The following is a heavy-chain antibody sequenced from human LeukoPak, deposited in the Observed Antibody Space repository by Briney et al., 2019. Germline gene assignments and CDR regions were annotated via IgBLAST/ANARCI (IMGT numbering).Heavy chain of an antibody. J-gene: IGHJ3*01. CDR2: MNPNSGNT. V-gene: IGHV1-8*02. CDR1: GGTFSSYA. CDR3: ARSRYCTNGVCYEF. Sequence: ASVKVSCKASGGTFSSYAISWVRQATGQGLEWMGWMNPNSGNTGYAQKFQGRVTMTRNTSISTAYMELSSLRSEDTAVYYCARSRYCTNGVCYEFWGQGTMVTVSS. D-gene: IGHD2-8*01.